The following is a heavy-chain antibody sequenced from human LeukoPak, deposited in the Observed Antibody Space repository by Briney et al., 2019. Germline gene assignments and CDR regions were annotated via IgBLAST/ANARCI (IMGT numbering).Heavy chain of an antibody. CDR1: GFTVSSNY. CDR2: IYSGGST. D-gene: IGHD3-22*01. Sequence: PGGSLRLPCAASGFTVSSNYMSWVRQAPGKGLEWVSVIYSGGSTYYADSVKGRFTISRDNSKNTLYLQMNSLRAEDTAVYYCARGSYYYDSSGTVNYFDYWGQGTLVTVSS. CDR3: ARGSYYYDSSGTVNYFDY. V-gene: IGHV3-66*02. J-gene: IGHJ4*02.